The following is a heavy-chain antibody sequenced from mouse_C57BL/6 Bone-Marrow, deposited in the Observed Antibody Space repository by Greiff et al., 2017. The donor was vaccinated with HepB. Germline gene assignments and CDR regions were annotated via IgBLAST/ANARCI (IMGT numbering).Heavy chain of an antibody. CDR3: TVITTVVGDY. J-gene: IGHJ2*01. V-gene: IGHV14-4*01. D-gene: IGHD1-1*01. CDR1: GFNIKDDY. Sequence: VQLQQSGAELVRPGASVKLSCTASGFNIKDDYMHWVKQRPEQGLEWIGWIDPENGDTEYASKFQGKATITADTSSNTAYLQLSSLTSGDTAVYYCTVITTVVGDYWGQGTTLTVSS. CDR2: IDPENGDT.